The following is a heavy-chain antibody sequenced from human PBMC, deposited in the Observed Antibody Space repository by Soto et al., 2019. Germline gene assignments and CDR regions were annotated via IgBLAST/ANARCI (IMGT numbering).Heavy chain of an antibody. CDR3: AREVVAITNFIDY. D-gene: IGHD5-12*01. CDR1: GASITRGHYY. Sequence: QVQLQESGPGLVKPSQTLSLTCSVSGASITRGHYYWSWIRQLPGKGLEWIGYIYTSRTTFYNPPLKSRVTISIDTSKNRFSLNLTSVTAADTALYYCAREVVAITNFIDYWGQGTLVTVSS. CDR2: IYTSRTT. J-gene: IGHJ4*02. V-gene: IGHV4-31*02.